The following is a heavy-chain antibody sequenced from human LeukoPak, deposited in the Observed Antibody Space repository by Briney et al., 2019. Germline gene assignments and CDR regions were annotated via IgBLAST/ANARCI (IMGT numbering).Heavy chain of an antibody. CDR1: GYTFTGYY. CDR3: ARTHLECSETGSCYYYGMDV. Sequence: ASVKVSCKASGYTFTGYYMHWVRQAPGQGLEWMGWINPNSGGTNYAQKFQGRVTMTRDTSISTAYMELSRLRSDDTAVYYCARTHLECSETGSCYYYGMDVWGQGTTVTVSS. V-gene: IGHV1-2*02. D-gene: IGHD2-15*01. J-gene: IGHJ6*02. CDR2: INPNSGGT.